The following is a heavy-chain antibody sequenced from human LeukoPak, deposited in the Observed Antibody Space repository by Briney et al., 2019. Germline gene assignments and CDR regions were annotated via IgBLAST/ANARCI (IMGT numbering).Heavy chain of an antibody. V-gene: IGHV4-4*07. Sequence: SETLSLTCTVSGGSISSHYWSWIRQPPGKGLEWIGRIYTSGSTNYNPSLKSRVTMSVDTSKNQFSLKLSSVTAADTAVYYCTRGTDAYKTGSWGQGALVTVSS. CDR1: GGSISSHY. D-gene: IGHD3-16*01. CDR3: TRGTDAYKTGS. CDR2: IYTSGST. J-gene: IGHJ5*02.